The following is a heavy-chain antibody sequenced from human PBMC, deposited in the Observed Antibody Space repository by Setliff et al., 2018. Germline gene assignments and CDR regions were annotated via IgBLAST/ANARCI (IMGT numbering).Heavy chain of an antibody. D-gene: IGHD3-10*01. CDR1: GFTFSTYS. J-gene: IGHJ4*02. CDR2: ISSSSSHI. CDR3: ARAKGTTMATQYFDY. Sequence: KPGGSLRLSCAASGFTFSTYSMIWVRQAPGTGLEWVSSISSSSSHIYYADSMKGRFTISRDNAKNSLYLQLNSLRAEDTAVYYCARAKGTTMATQYFDYWGQGTLVTVSS. V-gene: IGHV3-21*01.